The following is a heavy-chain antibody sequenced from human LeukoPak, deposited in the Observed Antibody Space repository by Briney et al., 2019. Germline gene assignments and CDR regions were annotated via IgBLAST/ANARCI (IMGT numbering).Heavy chain of an antibody. Sequence: ASVKVSCKASGYTFIIYGISWVRQAPGQGLEWMARISAKNGNTIYAQKLQGRVTMTADTSTTTAYMELRSLRSDDTAVYYCARDLDNRNDLYYLDWWGQGTLVTVSS. V-gene: IGHV1-18*01. D-gene: IGHD1-20*01. CDR3: ARDLDNRNDLYYLDW. CDR1: GYTFIIYG. J-gene: IGHJ4*02. CDR2: ISAKNGNT.